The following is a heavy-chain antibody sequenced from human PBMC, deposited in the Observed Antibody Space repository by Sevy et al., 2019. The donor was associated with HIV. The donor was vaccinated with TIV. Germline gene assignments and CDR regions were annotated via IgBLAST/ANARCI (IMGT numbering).Heavy chain of an antibody. Sequence: SETLSLTCTVSGGSITSLYWGWIRQPPGKGLEWIANIYYNGNTNSNPSLKSRVTISLDTSKNQFSLRLSSVTAADTAIYYGAGEDAWGRGYYWGQGTLVTVSS. CDR2: IYYNGNT. D-gene: IGHD1-26*01. CDR1: GGSITSLY. J-gene: IGHJ4*02. CDR3: AGEDAWGRGYY. V-gene: IGHV4-59*11.